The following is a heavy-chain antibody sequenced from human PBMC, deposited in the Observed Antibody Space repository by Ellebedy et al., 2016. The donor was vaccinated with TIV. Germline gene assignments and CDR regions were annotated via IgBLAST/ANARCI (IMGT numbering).Heavy chain of an antibody. CDR3: ASPMYSDNWELDY. CDR1: GFSFSDHW. D-gene: IGHD1-1*01. V-gene: IGHV3-7*03. Sequence: GESLKISCAASGFSFSDHWMSWARQAPGKGLEWVASIKEDGSDIFYVESVRGRFTISRDNAKRSLSLQMNSLRAEDTAVYYCASPMYSDNWELDYWGQGTLVTVSP. J-gene: IGHJ4*02. CDR2: IKEDGSDI.